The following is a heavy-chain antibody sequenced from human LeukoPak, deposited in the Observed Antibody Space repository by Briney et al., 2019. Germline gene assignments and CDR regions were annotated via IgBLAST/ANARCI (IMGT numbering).Heavy chain of an antibody. Sequence: GGSLRLSCAASGFTFSSNGMHWVRQAPGKGLEWVAFIRYDGSNKDYADSVKGRFTISRDNSKNTLFLQMNSLRAEDTAVYYCARASGWGFDYWGQGTLVTVSS. CDR1: GFTFSSNG. J-gene: IGHJ4*02. V-gene: IGHV3-30*02. CDR2: IRYDGSNK. D-gene: IGHD6-19*01. CDR3: ARASGWGFDY.